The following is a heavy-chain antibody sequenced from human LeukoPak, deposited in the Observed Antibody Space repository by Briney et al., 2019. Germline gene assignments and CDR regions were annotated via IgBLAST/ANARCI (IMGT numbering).Heavy chain of an antibody. CDR1: GFTFSNAW. CDR3: TTVVRITMVRGVISYYYYYMDV. V-gene: IGHV3-15*01. CDR2: IKSKTDGGTT. Sequence: GGSLRLSCAASGFTFSNAWMSWVRPAPGKGLKWVDRIKSKTDGGTTDYAAPVKGRFTISRDDSKNTLYLQMNSLKTEDTAVYYCTTVVRITMVRGVISYYYYYMDVWGKGTTVTVSS. J-gene: IGHJ6*03. D-gene: IGHD3-10*01.